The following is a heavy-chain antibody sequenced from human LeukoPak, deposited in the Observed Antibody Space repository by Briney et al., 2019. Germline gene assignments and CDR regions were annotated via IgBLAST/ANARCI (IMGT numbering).Heavy chain of an antibody. CDR1: GFTFSTYW. CDR2: IKQDGSEK. V-gene: IGHV3-7*03. J-gene: IGHJ2*01. D-gene: IGHD3-3*01. Sequence: PGGSLRLSCAASGFTFSTYWTNWVRQAPGKGLEWVANIKQDGSEKYYVDSVKGRFTLSRDSAKNSLYLQMNSLRAEDTAVYYCARAEWSNWYFDLWGRGTLVTVSS. CDR3: ARAEWSNWYFDL.